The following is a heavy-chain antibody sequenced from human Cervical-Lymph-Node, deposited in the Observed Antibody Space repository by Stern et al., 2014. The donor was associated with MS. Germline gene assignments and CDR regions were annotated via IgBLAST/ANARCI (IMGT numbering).Heavy chain of an antibody. CDR2: IWSDGSNK. V-gene: IGHV3-33*01. Sequence: QVQLVESGGGVVQPGRSLRLSCAASGFTFSSYGLHWVRQAPGQGLEWVAVIWSDGSNKYYADSVKGRITISRDTSKNTLYLQMNSLRAEDMAVYYCAMFGGGNYFDYWGQGTLVTVSS. CDR3: AMFGGGNYFDY. J-gene: IGHJ4*02. CDR1: GFTFSSYG. D-gene: IGHD3-10*02.